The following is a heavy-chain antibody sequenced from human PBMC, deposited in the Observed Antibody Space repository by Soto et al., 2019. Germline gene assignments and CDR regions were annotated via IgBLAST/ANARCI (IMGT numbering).Heavy chain of an antibody. CDR2: ISGSGNYT. CDR1: GFTFSTYS. Sequence: KPGGSLRLSCAASGFTFSTYSMNWVRQAPGKGLEWVSSISGSGNYTHYADFLRGRFTISRDNAKTSLYLQMNSLRAEDTAVYYCAREGINNYNEYYFGSWGQGTVVTVSS. D-gene: IGHD4-4*01. CDR3: AREGINNYNEYYFGS. V-gene: IGHV3-21*01. J-gene: IGHJ4*02.